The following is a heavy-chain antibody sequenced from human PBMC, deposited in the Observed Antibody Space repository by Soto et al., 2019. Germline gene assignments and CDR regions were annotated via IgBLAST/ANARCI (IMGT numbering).Heavy chain of an antibody. V-gene: IGHV1-46*01. D-gene: IGHD6-19*01. CDR1: GYTFTGYY. CDR3: ARDGIAVAGSPAYYGMDV. CDR2: INPSGGST. Sequence: GSSVKVACKASGYTFTGYYMHWVRQAPGQGLEWMGIINPSGGSTSYAQKLQGRVTMTRDTSTSTVYMELSSLRSEDTAVYYCARDGIAVAGSPAYYGMDVWGQGTTVTVSS. J-gene: IGHJ6*02.